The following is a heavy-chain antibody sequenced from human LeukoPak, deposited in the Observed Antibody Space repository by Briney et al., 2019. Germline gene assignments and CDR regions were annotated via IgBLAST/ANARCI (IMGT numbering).Heavy chain of an antibody. CDR1: GGSIRSNNHY. V-gene: IGHV4-39*07. D-gene: IGHD5-12*01. CDR2: IYFNGNI. CDR3: ARVELIVALPTSFDP. J-gene: IGHJ5*02. Sequence: SETLSLTCAVSGGSIRSNNHYWGWIRQPPGKGLEWIGNIYFNGNIAYNPSLQSRVTIPVDTSKNQFSLRLNSVTSADTAMYYCARVELIVALPTSFDPWGQGTLVTVSS.